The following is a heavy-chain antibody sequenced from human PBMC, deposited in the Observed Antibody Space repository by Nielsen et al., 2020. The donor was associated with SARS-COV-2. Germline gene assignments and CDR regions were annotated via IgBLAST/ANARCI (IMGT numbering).Heavy chain of an antibody. CDR1: GYTFTSYG. CDR2: INPNSGGT. D-gene: IGHD6-13*01. J-gene: IGHJ4*02. V-gene: IGHV1-2*04. CDR3: ARNIAAAIDY. Sequence: ASVQVSCKASGYTFTSYGISWVRQAPGQGLEWMGWINPNSGGTNYAQKFQGWVTMTRDTSTSTVYMELSSLRSEDTAVYYCARNIAAAIDYWGQGTLVTVSS.